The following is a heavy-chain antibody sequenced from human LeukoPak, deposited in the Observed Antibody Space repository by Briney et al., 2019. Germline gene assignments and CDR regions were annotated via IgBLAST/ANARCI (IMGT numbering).Heavy chain of an antibody. V-gene: IGHV4-30-2*01. D-gene: IGHD3-22*01. CDR1: GGSISSGGYS. J-gene: IGHJ4*02. CDR3: ARRHYDSSGYYWDY. CDR2: IYHSGST. Sequence: SETLSLTCAVSGGSISSGGYSWSWIRQPPGKGLEWIGYIYHSGSTYYNPSLKSRVTISVDRFKNQFSLKLSSVTAADTAMYYCARRHYDSSGYYWDYWGQGTLVTVSS.